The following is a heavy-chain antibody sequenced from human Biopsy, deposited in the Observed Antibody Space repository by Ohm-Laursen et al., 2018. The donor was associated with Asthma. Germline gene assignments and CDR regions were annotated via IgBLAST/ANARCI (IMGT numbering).Heavy chain of an antibody. V-gene: IGHV1-69*13. J-gene: IGHJ6*02. CDR3: ARCQVGYSSGWSLLLKKIYYSGMDV. CDR2: IMTVFGTT. D-gene: IGHD6-19*01. Sequence: ASEKVSCKAPGGTFSNFAISWVRQAPGQGLEWLGGIMTVFGTTNYAQKFQGRVTITADESTSTAYMEVTSLRSEDTAIYYCARCQVGYSSGWSLLLKKIYYSGMDVWGQGTAVTVSS. CDR1: GGTFSNFA.